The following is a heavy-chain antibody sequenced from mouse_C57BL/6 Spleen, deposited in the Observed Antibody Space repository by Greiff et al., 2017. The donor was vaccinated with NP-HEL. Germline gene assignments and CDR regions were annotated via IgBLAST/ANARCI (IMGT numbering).Heavy chain of an antibody. V-gene: IGHV14-2*01. CDR2: IDPEDGET. D-gene: IGHD1-1*01. Sequence: VQLQQSGAELVKPGDSVKLSCTASGFNITDYYMHWVKQRTEQGLEWIGRIDPEDGETKYAPKFQGKATITADTSSNTAYLQLSSLTSEDTAVYYCARCALITTVECFDYWGQGTTLTVSS. CDR3: ARCALITTVECFDY. CDR1: GFNITDYY. J-gene: IGHJ2*01.